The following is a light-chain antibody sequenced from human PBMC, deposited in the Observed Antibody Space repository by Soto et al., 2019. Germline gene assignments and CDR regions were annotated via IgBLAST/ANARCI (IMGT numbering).Light chain of an antibody. CDR3: QQYGSSPPYT. V-gene: IGKV3D-20*01. CDR2: DAS. CDR1: QSVSNSY. Sequence: EIVLTQSPATLSLSPGARATLSCGASQSVSNSYLAWYQQKPGLAPRLLIYDASSRATGIPDRFSGSGSGTDFTLTISRLEPEDFAVYYCQQYGSSPPYTFGQGTKLESK. J-gene: IGKJ2*01.